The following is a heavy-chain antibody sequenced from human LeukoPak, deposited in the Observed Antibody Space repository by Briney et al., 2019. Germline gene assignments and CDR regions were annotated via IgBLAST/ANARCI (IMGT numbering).Heavy chain of an antibody. V-gene: IGHV3-23*01. J-gene: IGHJ4*02. CDR2: ISGSGGST. CDR3: AKDQWLVHIFDY. D-gene: IGHD6-19*01. CDR1: GFTFSSYA. Sequence: GGSLRLSCAASGFTFSSYAMSWVRQAPGKGLKWVSAISGSGGSTYYADSVKGRFTISRDNSKNTLYLQMNSLRVEDTAVYYCAKDQWLVHIFDYWGQGTLVTVSS.